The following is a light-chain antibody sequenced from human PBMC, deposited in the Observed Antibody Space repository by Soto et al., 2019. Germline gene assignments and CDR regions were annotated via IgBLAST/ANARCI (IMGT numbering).Light chain of an antibody. J-gene: IGKJ2*01. Sequence: DIQLTQSPPFLSAAVGDRVTIICRASQDISNYLAWYQQKPGKAPTLLIFGAFTLQSGVPSRFSGSGSWTEFTLTIRSLQAEDFAICYCQHLSYYPYTVGQGAKV. V-gene: IGKV1-9*01. CDR2: GAF. CDR3: QHLSYYPYT. CDR1: QDISNY.